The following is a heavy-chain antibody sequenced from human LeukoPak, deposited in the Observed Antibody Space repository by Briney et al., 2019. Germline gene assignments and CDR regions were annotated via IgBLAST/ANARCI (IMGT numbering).Heavy chain of an antibody. V-gene: IGHV4-59*01. CDR3: AGISSSNWYNERGAFDV. CDR1: GGSISSYY. CDR2: VYYTGST. D-gene: IGHD6-13*01. Sequence: SETLSLTCTVSGGSISSYYWSWVRQPPGKGLEWIGFVYYTGSTNYSPSLKSRVTISVDTSKNQFSLKLRSVAAADTAVYYCAGISSSNWYNERGAFDVWGQGTMVTVSS. J-gene: IGHJ3*01.